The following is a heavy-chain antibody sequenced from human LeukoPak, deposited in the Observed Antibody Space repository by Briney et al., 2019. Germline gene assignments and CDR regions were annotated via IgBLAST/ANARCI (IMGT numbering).Heavy chain of an antibody. CDR1: GGSIDSNNW. Sequence: PSETLSLTCAVSGGSIDSNNWWSWVRRPPGKGLEWIGEIYHSGSTNYNPSLKSRVTISGDKSKNQFSLKLSSMTAADTAIYYCARARNEILAGYYSFDYWGQGILVTVSS. CDR3: ARARNEILAGYYSFDY. J-gene: IGHJ4*02. D-gene: IGHD3-9*01. V-gene: IGHV4-4*02. CDR2: IYHSGST.